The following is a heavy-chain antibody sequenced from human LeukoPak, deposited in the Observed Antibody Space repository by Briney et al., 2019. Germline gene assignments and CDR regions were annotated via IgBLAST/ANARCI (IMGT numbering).Heavy chain of an antibody. Sequence: ASVKVSCKASGYTFTGYYMHWVRQAPGQGLEWMGWINPNSGGTNYAQKPQGRVTMTTDTSTSTAYMELRSLRSDDTAVYYCARARQVRGIPTSFDYWGQGTLVTVSS. CDR3: ARARQVRGIPTSFDY. V-gene: IGHV1-2*02. D-gene: IGHD3-16*01. J-gene: IGHJ4*02. CDR2: INPNSGGT. CDR1: GYTFTGYY.